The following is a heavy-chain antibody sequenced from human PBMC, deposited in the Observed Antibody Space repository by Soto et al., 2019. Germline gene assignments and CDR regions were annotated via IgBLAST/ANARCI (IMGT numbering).Heavy chain of an antibody. CDR3: TGEGASGY. J-gene: IGHJ4*02. CDR2: ISRDGGTK. V-gene: IGHV3-30*03. D-gene: IGHD2-8*02. Sequence: QVQLVESGGGVVQPGRSLRLSCAVSGFTVSTYGMHWVRQAPGKGLEWVAVISRDGGTKYYADSVKGRFTISRDNSRNTLFLEMNSLRGDEMAVYYCTGEGASGYWGQGTLVTVSS. CDR1: GFTVSTYG.